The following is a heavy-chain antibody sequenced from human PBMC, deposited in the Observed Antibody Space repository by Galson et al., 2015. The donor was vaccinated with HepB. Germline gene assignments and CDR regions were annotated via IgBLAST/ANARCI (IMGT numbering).Heavy chain of an antibody. Sequence: SLRLSCAASGFDVSAFAMHWVRQTPGKGLEWVAVLSSNEKNIYYADSVRGRFTISRDNSKDTLYLQMNSLRAEDTAVYYCARTFYIDYWGQGTPVTVSS. J-gene: IGHJ4*02. V-gene: IGHV3-30*04. CDR1: GFDVSAFA. CDR2: LSSNEKNI. CDR3: ARTFYIDY.